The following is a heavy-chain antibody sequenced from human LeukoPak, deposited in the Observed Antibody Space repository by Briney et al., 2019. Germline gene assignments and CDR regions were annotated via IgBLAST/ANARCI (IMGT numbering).Heavy chain of an antibody. Sequence: SVKVSCKASGGTFSSYAISWVRQAPGQGLEWMGGIIPIFGTANYAQKFQGRVTITADESTSTAYMELSSLRSEDTAVYYCASPIVRSYYDYVWGSYRSPHYYYGMDVWGQGTTVTVSS. CDR3: ASPIVRSYYDYVWGSYRSPHYYYGMDV. V-gene: IGHV1-69*01. CDR2: IIPIFGTA. CDR1: GGTFSSYA. D-gene: IGHD3-16*02. J-gene: IGHJ6*02.